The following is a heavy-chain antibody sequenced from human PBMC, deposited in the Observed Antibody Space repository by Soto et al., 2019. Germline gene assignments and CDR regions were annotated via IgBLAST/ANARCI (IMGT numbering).Heavy chain of an antibody. V-gene: IGHV3-30-3*01. J-gene: IGHJ5*02. CDR3: ARDRVIRYTGYELDL. D-gene: IGHD3-9*01. CDR1: GFAFNSHS. CDR2: MTSDGSSK. Sequence: QMQLLESGGGVVQPGKALRLSCAASGFAFNSHSMHWVRQAPGKGLEWLALMTSDGSSKFYADSVKGRCTISRDNSKNTLYLEMNSVRSEDTAGYYCARDRVIRYTGYELDLWGQGTLVTVSS.